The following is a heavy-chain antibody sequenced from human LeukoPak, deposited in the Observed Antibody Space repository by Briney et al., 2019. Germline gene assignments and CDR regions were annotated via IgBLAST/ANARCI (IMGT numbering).Heavy chain of an antibody. CDR2: INHNGST. J-gene: IGHJ4*02. D-gene: IGHD3-9*01. CDR3: ANRRVFSRHFDY. CDR1: GGSFSGYY. V-gene: IGHV4-34*01. Sequence: SETLSLTCAVYGGSFSGYYGSWIRQPPGKGLEWIGEINHNGSTNYNPSLKSRVTISVDTSKNQFSLKLSSVTAADTAVYYCANRRVFSRHFDYWGQGTLVTVSS.